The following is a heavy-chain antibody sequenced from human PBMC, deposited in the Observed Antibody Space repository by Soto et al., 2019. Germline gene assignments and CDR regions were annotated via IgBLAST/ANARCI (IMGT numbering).Heavy chain of an antibody. J-gene: IGHJ4*02. CDR1: GGTFSTYT. D-gene: IGHD3-22*01. V-gene: IGHV1-69*02. CDR2: FIPMLGVA. Sequence: QVQLVQSGAEVKKPGSSVKVSCQASGGTFSTYTFTWVRQAPGQGLEWMGRFIPMLGVADYTQRFQGRVTMTADKSTNTAYMEVSSLRSEDTAVYYCASEREYSDSSGYYSYYFDYSGQGTLVTVSS. CDR3: ASEREYSDSSGYYSYYFDY.